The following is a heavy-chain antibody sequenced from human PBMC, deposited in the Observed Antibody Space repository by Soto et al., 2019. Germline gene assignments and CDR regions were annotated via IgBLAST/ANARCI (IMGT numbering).Heavy chain of an antibody. D-gene: IGHD5-12*01. Sequence: SETLSLTCTVSGGSISSYYWIWIRQPPGKGLEWIGYIYYSGSTNYNPSLKSRVTISVDTSKNQFSLKLSSVTAADTAVYYCARGYSGYELWGQGTLVTVSS. CDR2: IYYSGST. J-gene: IGHJ4*02. CDR1: GGSISSYY. V-gene: IGHV4-59*01. CDR3: ARGYSGYEL.